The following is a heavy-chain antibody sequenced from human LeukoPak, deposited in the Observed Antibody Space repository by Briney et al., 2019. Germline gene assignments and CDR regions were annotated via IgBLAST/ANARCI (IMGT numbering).Heavy chain of an antibody. CDR3: AKVHRAYDYDSGSYYDSGFDY. J-gene: IGHJ4*02. Sequence: GGSLRLSCAASGFTFSSYAMSWVRQAPGKGLEWVSNISGSGGSTYYADSVKGRFTISRDNSKNTLYLQMNSLRAEDTAIYYCAKVHRAYDYDSGSYYDSGFDYWGQGTLVTVSS. CDR1: GFTFSSYA. CDR2: ISGSGGST. D-gene: IGHD3-10*01. V-gene: IGHV3-23*01.